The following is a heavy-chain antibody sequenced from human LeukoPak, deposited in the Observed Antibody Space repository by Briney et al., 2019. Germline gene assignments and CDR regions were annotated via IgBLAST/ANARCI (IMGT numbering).Heavy chain of an antibody. J-gene: IGHJ3*02. CDR2: MNHSGST. V-gene: IGHV4-34*01. D-gene: IGHD6-6*01. Sequence: SETLSLTCAVYGGSFSGYYWSWIRQPPGKGLEWIGEMNHSGSTNYNPSLKSRVTISVDTSKNQFSLKLSSVTAADTAVYYCARSAAPGAFDIWGQGTMVTVSS. CDR1: GGSFSGYY. CDR3: ARSAAPGAFDI.